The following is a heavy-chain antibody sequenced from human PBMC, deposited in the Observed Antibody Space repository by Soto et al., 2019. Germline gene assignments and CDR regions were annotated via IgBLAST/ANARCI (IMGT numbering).Heavy chain of an antibody. Sequence: PSETLSLTCSVSGGSISSYYWSWIRQPPGKGLEWIGYIYYSGSTNYNPSLKSRVTISVDTSKNQFSLKLSSVTAADTAVYYCAREGSSSWHTYYYYYGMDVWGQGTTVTVSS. J-gene: IGHJ6*02. CDR2: IYYSGST. V-gene: IGHV4-59*01. D-gene: IGHD6-13*01. CDR1: GGSISSYY. CDR3: AREGSSSWHTYYYYYGMDV.